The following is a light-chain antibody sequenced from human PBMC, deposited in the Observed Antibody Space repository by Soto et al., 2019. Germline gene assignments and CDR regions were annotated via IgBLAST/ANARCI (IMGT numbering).Light chain of an antibody. V-gene: IGKV3-20*01. CDR3: QQYGSSPRT. Sequence: ESVWTQSPATLSLSPGERATLSCRASQSVSNSYLAWYQQKPGQAPRLLIYGASSRATGIPDRFSGSGSGTDFTLTISRLEPEDFAVYYCQQYGSSPRTFGQGSKVDVK. CDR1: QSVSNSY. CDR2: GAS. J-gene: IGKJ1*01.